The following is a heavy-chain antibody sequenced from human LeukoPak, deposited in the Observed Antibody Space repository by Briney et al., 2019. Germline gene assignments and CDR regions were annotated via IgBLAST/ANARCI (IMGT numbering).Heavy chain of an antibody. D-gene: IGHD1-7*01. CDR2: INDSGRI. V-gene: IGHV4-34*01. CDR1: GGSFSNYY. J-gene: IGHJ6*03. CDR3: ARRWNYGRNYYIDV. Sequence: PSGTLSLTCAVYGGSFSNYYWSWIRQPPGKGLEWIGEINDSGRINYNPSLVSRVTVSVDTSKNQFSLRLTSVTATDTAVYYCARRWNYGRNYYIDVWGNGATVSVSS.